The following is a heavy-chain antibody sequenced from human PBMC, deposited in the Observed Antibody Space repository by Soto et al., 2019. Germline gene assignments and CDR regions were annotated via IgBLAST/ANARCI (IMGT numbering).Heavy chain of an antibody. D-gene: IGHD2-15*01. CDR2: ISSNGENT. Sequence: GGSLRLSCAASRFTSGYHAMNWVRQAPGKGLEWVSTISSNGENTHYADSVKGRFIISSDNSSNTLYLQMNSLRAEDTAVYYCARDSGGYLRDYWGQGTLVTAPQ. CDR1: RFTSGYHA. J-gene: IGHJ4*02. V-gene: IGHV3-23*01. CDR3: ARDSGGYLRDY.